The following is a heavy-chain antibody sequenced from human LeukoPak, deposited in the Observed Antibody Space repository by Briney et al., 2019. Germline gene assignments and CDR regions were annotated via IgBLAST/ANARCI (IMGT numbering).Heavy chain of an antibody. CDR2: IYYSGST. V-gene: IGHV4-30-4*07. D-gene: IGHD2-2*01. J-gene: IGHJ3*02. CDR1: GGSISSGSYS. Sequence: PSETLSLTCAVSGGSISSGSYSWTWIRQPPGKGLEWMGYIYYSGSTYNNPSLTSRVTMSVDTSKNQFSLKLSSVTAADTAVYYCARGLNQLPFLGAFDIWGQGTMVTVSS. CDR3: ARGLNQLPFLGAFDI.